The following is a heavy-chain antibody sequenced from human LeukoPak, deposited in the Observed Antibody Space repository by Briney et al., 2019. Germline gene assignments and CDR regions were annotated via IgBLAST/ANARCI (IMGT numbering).Heavy chain of an antibody. V-gene: IGHV3-11*01. CDR2: ISSSGSTI. Sequence: GGSLRLSCAASGFTFSDYYMSWIRQAPGKGLEWVSYISSSGSTIYYADSVKGRFTISRDNAKNSLYLQMNSLRAEDTAVYYCAKELSRARFGVVIIGNFDYWGQGTLVTVSS. D-gene: IGHD3-3*01. CDR3: AKELSRARFGVVIIGNFDY. CDR1: GFTFSDYY. J-gene: IGHJ4*02.